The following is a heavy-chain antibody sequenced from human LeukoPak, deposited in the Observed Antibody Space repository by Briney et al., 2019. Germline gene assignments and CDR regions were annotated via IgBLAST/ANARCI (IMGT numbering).Heavy chain of an antibody. Sequence: GGSLRLSCAASGFNLSSYSMNWVRQAPGKGLEWVSSLSSSSSYIYYADSVKGRFTISRDNAKNSLYLQMKSLRPEDTAVYYCAGDRLSSGWLTDYWGQGTLVAVSS. J-gene: IGHJ4*02. CDR3: AGDRLSSGWLTDY. CDR1: GFNLSSYS. D-gene: IGHD6-19*01. V-gene: IGHV3-21*01. CDR2: LSSSSSYI.